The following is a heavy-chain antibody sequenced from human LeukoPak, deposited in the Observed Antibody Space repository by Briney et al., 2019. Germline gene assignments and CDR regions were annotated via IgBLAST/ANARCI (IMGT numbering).Heavy chain of an antibody. V-gene: IGHV4-61*02. CDR1: GGSISSGSYY. J-gene: IGHJ4*02. CDR3: VRLGRAAGFYFFDC. CDR2: IYTSGST. D-gene: IGHD6-13*01. Sequence: SETLSLTCTVSGGSISSGSYYWSWIRQPAGKGLEWIGRIYTSGSTNYNPSLESRVTISIDTSKRHFSLKLTSVTAADTAVYYCVRLGRAAGFYFFDCWGQGSLVTVSS.